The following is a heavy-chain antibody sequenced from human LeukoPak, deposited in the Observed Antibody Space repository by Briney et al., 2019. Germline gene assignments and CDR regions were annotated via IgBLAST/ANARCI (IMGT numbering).Heavy chain of an antibody. CDR1: GGSISSGGYY. Sequence: PSETLSLTCTVSGGSISSGGYYWSWIRQPPGKGLEWIGYIYHSGSTYYNPSLKSRVTISVDRSKNQFSLKLSSVTAADTAVYYCASPGRIFGDLRRAAFDIWGQGTMVTVSS. CDR3: ASPGRIFGDLRRAAFDI. CDR2: IYHSGST. D-gene: IGHD3-3*01. V-gene: IGHV4-30-2*01. J-gene: IGHJ3*02.